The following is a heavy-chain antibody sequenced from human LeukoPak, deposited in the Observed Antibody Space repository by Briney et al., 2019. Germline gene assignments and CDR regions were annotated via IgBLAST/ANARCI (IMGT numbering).Heavy chain of an antibody. CDR1: GYTFTSYG. V-gene: IGHV1-18*01. Sequence: GASVKVSCKASGYTFTSYGISWVRQAPGQGLEWMGWISAYNGNTNYAQKLQGRVTMTTDTSTSTAYMELRSLRSDDTAVYYCAREVGYGSSPNWFDPWGQGTLVTVSS. CDR2: ISAYNGNT. J-gene: IGHJ5*02. CDR3: AREVGYGSSPNWFDP. D-gene: IGHD6-13*01.